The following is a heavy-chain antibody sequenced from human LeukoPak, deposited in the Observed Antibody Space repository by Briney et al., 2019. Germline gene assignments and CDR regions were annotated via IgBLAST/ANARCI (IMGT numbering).Heavy chain of an antibody. J-gene: IGHJ4*02. CDR2: IYHSGSN. Sequence: SETLSLTCNVSGYSISNGYYWGWIRQPPGKGLEWIGIIYHSGSNHYNPSLKSRVSISVDTSKNQFSLILTSVTAADTAVYYCATTTIRLGYWGQGTLVTVSS. CDR1: GYSISNGYY. CDR3: ATTTIRLGY. V-gene: IGHV4-38-2*02. D-gene: IGHD1-26*01.